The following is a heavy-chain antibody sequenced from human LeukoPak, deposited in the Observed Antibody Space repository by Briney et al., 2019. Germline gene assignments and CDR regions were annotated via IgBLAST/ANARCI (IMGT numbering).Heavy chain of an antibody. J-gene: IGHJ4*02. D-gene: IGHD6-13*01. CDR2: IYYSGST. CDR1: GGSISSGGYS. CDR3: ARGHRSIAAAGLDY. Sequence: SETLSLTCAVSGGSISSGGYSWSWIRQPPGKGLEWIGYIYYSGSTYYNPSLKSRVTISVDTSKNQFSLKLSSVTAADTAVYYCARGHRSIAAAGLDYWGQGTLVTVSS. V-gene: IGHV4-30-4*07.